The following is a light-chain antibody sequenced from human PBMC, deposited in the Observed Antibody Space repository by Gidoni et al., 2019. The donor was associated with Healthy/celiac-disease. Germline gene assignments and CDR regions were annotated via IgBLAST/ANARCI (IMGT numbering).Light chain of an antibody. CDR2: DVS. V-gene: IGLV2-14*01. J-gene: IGLJ1*01. CDR3: SSYTTSSTLV. Sequence: QSALTQPASVSGSPGQSITISCTGTSSDSGGYNYASWYQQHPGKAPKLMIFDVSSRPSGVSNRFSGSKSGNTASLTISGLQAEDEADYYCSSYTTSSTLVFGTGTKVTVL. CDR1: SSDSGGYNY.